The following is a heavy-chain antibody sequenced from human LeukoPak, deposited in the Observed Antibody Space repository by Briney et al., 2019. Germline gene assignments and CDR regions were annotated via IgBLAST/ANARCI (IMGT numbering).Heavy chain of an antibody. D-gene: IGHD3-16*01. CDR1: GFTVSSNY. Sequence: PGGSLRLSCAVSGFTVSSNYMNWARQAPGKGLEWVASINHNGNVNYYVDSVKGRFTISRDNAKNSLYLQMSNLRAEDTAVYFCARGGGLDVWGQGATVTVSS. CDR3: ARGGGLDV. V-gene: IGHV3-7*03. CDR2: INHNGNVN. J-gene: IGHJ6*02.